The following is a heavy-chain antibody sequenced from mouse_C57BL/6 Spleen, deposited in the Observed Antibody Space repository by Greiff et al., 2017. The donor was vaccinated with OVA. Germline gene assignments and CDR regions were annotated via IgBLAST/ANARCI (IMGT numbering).Heavy chain of an antibody. CDR3: LYYSNYDWFAY. V-gene: IGHV1-26*01. CDR2: INPNNGGT. CDR1: GYTFTDYY. D-gene: IGHD2-5*01. Sequence: VQLQQSGPELVKPGASVKISCKASGYTFTDYYMNWVKQSHGKSLEWIGDINPNNGGTSYNQKFKGKATLTVDKSSSTAYMELRSLTSEDSAVYYCLYYSNYDWFAYWGQGTLVTVSA. J-gene: IGHJ3*01.